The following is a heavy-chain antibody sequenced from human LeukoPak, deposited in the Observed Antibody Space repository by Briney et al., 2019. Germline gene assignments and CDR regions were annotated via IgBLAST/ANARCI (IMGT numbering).Heavy chain of an antibody. J-gene: IGHJ4*02. V-gene: IGHV3-30*18. D-gene: IGHD2-15*01. Sequence: GGSLRLSCEASGLTFSRDWMGWVRQAPGKGLEWVAVISYDGSDKDYADSVKGRFTISRDNSKNTLYLQMNSLRPEDTAVYYCAKDRGHCSGGSCYLHFDYWGQGTLVTVSS. CDR3: AKDRGHCSGGSCYLHFDY. CDR2: ISYDGSDK. CDR1: GLTFSRDW.